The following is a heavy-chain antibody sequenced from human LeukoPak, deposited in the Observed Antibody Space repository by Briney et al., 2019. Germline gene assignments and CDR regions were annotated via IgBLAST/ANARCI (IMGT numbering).Heavy chain of an antibody. CDR2: INPSGGST. J-gene: IGHJ6*04. D-gene: IGHD2-15*01. Sequence: GASVKVSCKASGYTFTIYYIHWVRQAPGQGLEWMGLINPSGGSTNYAQKFQGRVTMTRDTSISTAYMELSRLRSDDTAVYYCARASCSGGSCYSQMDVWGKGTTVTISS. V-gene: IGHV1-2*02. CDR3: ARASCSGGSCYSQMDV. CDR1: GYTFTIYY.